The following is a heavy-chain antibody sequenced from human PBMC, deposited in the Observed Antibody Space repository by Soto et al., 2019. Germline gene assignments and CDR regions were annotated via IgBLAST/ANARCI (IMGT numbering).Heavy chain of an antibody. CDR3: VRDPDGHIDFDY. J-gene: IGHJ4*02. CDR2: ISAYNGDT. Sequence: ATVKVSCKASGYTFTSYGISGVRQAPGQGLEWMSWISAYNGDTNYAQKVQGRVTMTTDTSTSTAFMELRSLRFDDTAVYYCVRDPDGHIDFDYWGQGTLVTVSS. CDR1: GYTFTSYG. V-gene: IGHV1-18*01.